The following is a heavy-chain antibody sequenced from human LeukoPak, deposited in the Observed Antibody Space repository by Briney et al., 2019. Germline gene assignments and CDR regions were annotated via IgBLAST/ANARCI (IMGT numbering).Heavy chain of an antibody. CDR1: GGSISDYY. CDR2: IYYSGST. V-gene: IGHV4-59*12. Sequence: TASETLSLTCTVSGGSISDYYWSWVRQPPEKGLEWIGYIYYSGSTTYNPSLKSRVTILVDTSKNQFSLKLSSVTAADTAVYYCARRRRYCSSTSCYYAFDIWGQGTMVTVSS. D-gene: IGHD2-2*01. J-gene: IGHJ3*02. CDR3: ARRRRYCSSTSCYYAFDI.